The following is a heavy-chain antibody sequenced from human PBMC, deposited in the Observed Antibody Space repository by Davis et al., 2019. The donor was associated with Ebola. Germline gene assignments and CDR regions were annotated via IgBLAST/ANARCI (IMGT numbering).Heavy chain of an antibody. CDR1: GYNFPDYT. J-gene: IGHJ4*02. CDR3: ARGGTMVRGVIPDY. CDR2: ISAGSGNT. D-gene: IGHD3-10*01. V-gene: IGHV1-3*01. Sequence: ASVKVSCKASGYNFPDYTISWVRQAPGQNLEWMGWISAGSGNTKDSQKFHDRVTITRDANTAYMELRNLRSDDTAIYYCARGGTMVRGVIPDYWGQGTLVTVSS.